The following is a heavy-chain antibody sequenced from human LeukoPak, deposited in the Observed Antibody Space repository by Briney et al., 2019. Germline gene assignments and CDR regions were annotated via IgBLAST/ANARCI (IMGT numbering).Heavy chain of an antibody. V-gene: IGHV4-59*01. J-gene: IGHJ5*02. CDR3: ARDDYRGVTNFDP. D-gene: IGHD3-10*01. Sequence: SETLSFTCTVSGGSISPYFWSWIRQPPGKGLEWIGYISYTGSTNYNPSLKSRVTISVDTSKKQFSLQMTSVTAADTAVYYCARDDYRGVTNFDPWGQGTLVTVSS. CDR1: GGSISPYF. CDR2: ISYTGST.